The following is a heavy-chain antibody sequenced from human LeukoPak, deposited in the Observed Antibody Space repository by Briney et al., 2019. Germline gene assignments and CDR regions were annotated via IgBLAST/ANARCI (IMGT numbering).Heavy chain of an antibody. J-gene: IGHJ6*02. D-gene: IGHD3-3*01. CDR3: VREQRSYDFSSAFYIAHGMDV. CDR1: GGSIGSFH. CDR2: IYYTGTT. V-gene: IGHV4-59*01. Sequence: SETLSLTCTVSGGSIGSFHWSWIRQPPGKGLEWIGYIYYTGTTNYNPSLKSRVTISVDTSRNQLSLKLSSATAADTAVYYCVREQRSYDFSSAFYIAHGMDVWGQGTPVTVSS.